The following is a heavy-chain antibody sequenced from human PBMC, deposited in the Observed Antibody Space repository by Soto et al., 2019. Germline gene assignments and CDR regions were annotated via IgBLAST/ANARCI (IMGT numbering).Heavy chain of an antibody. CDR1: GLPFSSHD. Sequence: EVQLLESGGDLVQPGGSLRLSCGVSGLPFSSHDMNWVRQAPGKGLEWVSRISGNGGITFYSASVKGRFVISRDNPKNTFYLQMNNLKAADTAVYFCAKGRGDSYFDLGGRGTLFSGSS. J-gene: IGHJ2*01. V-gene: IGHV3-23*01. CDR2: ISGNGGIT. CDR3: AKGRGDSYFDL.